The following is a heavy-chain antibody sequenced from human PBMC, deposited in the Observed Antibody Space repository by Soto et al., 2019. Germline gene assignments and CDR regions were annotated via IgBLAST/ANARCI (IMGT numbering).Heavy chain of an antibody. CDR2: MSFDGTYK. Sequence: QVQLAESGGGVVQPGRSLRLSCIGSGFRFSDYGMHWVRQAPGKGLEWVAMMSFDGTYKYSADSVKGRFIISRDNSKNTLFLQMNSLRAGDTAVYYCAKDRRDGEYNSVYDFWGQGTLVTVSS. J-gene: IGHJ4*02. CDR1: GFRFSDYG. V-gene: IGHV3-30*18. D-gene: IGHD4-17*01. CDR3: AKDRRDGEYNSVYDF.